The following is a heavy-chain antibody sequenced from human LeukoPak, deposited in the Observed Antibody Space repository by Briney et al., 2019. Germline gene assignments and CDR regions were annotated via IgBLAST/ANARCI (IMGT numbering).Heavy chain of an antibody. J-gene: IGHJ3*01. CDR1: GFTFSSYV. V-gene: IGHV3-30*04. CDR2: ISYDGSNE. Sequence: PGGSLRLSCAASGFTFSSYVMHWVRQAPGKGLEWVAIISYDGSNEYYADSVKGRFTVSRDNAKNSLYLQMNSLRAEDTAVYYFRRDHSALYFGLGIFSDDVFDFWGRGKRVTVFS. CDR3: RRDHSALYFGLGIFSDDVFDF. D-gene: IGHD3-10*01.